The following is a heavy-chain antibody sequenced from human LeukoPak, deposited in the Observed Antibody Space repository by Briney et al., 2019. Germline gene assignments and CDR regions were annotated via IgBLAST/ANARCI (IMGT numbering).Heavy chain of an antibody. V-gene: IGHV4-59*12. CDR2: ISYSGST. CDR1: GGSISSNY. J-gene: IGHJ4*02. CDR3: ARFGY. Sequence: PSETLSLTCTVSGGSISSNYWSWIRQPPGKGLEWIGYISYSGSTNYNPSLKSRVTISVDTSKNQFSLKLRSVTAADTAVYYCARFGYWGQGTLVTVSS. D-gene: IGHD3-10*01.